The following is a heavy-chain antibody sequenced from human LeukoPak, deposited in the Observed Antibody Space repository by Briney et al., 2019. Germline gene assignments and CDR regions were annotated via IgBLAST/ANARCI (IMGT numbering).Heavy chain of an antibody. CDR1: GGTFSSYA. J-gene: IGHJ4*02. V-gene: IGHV1-18*01. CDR2: ISAYNGNT. D-gene: IGHD6-13*01. CDR3: ARRGKPYSSSWYDY. Sequence: ASVKVSCKASGGTFSSYAISWVRQAPGQGLEWMGWISAYNGNTNYAQKLQGRVTMTTDTSTSTAYMELRSLRSDDTAVYYCARRGKPYSSSWYDYWGQGTLVTVSS.